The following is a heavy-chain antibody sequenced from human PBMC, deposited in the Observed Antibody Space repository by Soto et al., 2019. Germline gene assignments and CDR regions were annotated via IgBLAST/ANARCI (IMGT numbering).Heavy chain of an antibody. V-gene: IGHV3-23*01. CDR2: ISGSGGST. CDR1: GFTFSSYA. Sequence: HPGGSLRLSCAASGFTFSSYAMSWVRQAPGKGLEWVSAISGSGGSTYYADSVKGRFTISRDNSKNTLYLQMNSLRAEDTAVYYCAKGGAGYCSSTSCYLNYYYYYMDVWGKGTTVTVSS. J-gene: IGHJ6*03. CDR3: AKGGAGYCSSTSCYLNYYYYYMDV. D-gene: IGHD2-2*01.